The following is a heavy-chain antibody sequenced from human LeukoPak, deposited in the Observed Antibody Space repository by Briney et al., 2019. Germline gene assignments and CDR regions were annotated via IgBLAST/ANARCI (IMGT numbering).Heavy chain of an antibody. CDR3: AKDSRYGYRWDYDY. J-gene: IGHJ4*02. D-gene: IGHD5-18*01. Sequence: GGSLRLSCAASGFTFSSYAMHWVRQAPGKGLEWVAVISYDGSNKYYADSVKGRFTISRDNSKNTLYLQMNSLRAEDTAVYYCAKDSRYGYRWDYDYWGQGTLVTVSS. CDR1: GFTFSSYA. CDR2: ISYDGSNK. V-gene: IGHV3-30*04.